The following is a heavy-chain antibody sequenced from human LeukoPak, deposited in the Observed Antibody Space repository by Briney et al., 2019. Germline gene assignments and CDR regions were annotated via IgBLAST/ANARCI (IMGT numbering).Heavy chain of an antibody. V-gene: IGHV3-23*01. CDR1: GFTFSSYG. Sequence: GGSLRLSCAASGFTFSSYGMSWVRQAPGKGLQWVSAFSGSGGSTYYADSVKGRFTISRDNSRNTLYLQMNSLRAEDTAVYYCARGGLSRFGFWGQGTLVTVSS. CDR3: ARGGLSRFGF. J-gene: IGHJ4*02. D-gene: IGHD2/OR15-2a*01. CDR2: FSGSGGST.